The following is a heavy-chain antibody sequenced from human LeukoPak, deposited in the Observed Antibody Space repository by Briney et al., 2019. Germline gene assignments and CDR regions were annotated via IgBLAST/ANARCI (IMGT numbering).Heavy chain of an antibody. CDR3: ANLGFSSPFSSSFSYYYYGMDV. CDR2: ISYDGSNK. CDR1: GFTFSSYG. V-gene: IGHV3-30*18. J-gene: IGHJ6*02. D-gene: IGHD6-6*01. Sequence: GGSLRLSCAASGFTFSSYGMHWVRRAPGKGLEWVAVISYDGSNKYYADSVKGRFTISRDNSKNTLYLQMNSLRAEDTAVYYCANLGFSSPFSSSFSYYYYGMDVWGQGTTVTVSS.